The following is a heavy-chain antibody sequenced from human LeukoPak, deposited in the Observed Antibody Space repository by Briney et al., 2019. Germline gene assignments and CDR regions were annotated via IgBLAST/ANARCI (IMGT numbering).Heavy chain of an antibody. CDR3: ARVDPGSYLMFYYVDF. Sequence: GGSLRLSCAASGFTFSSYAMSWVRQAPGKGLEWVSSISTSSSYIYYADSVKGRFTISRDNAKNSLYLQMNSLRAEDTAVYYCARVDPGSYLMFYYVDFWGQGTLVTVSS. CDR1: GFTFSSYA. V-gene: IGHV3-21*01. D-gene: IGHD3-10*01. CDR2: ISTSSSYI. J-gene: IGHJ4*02.